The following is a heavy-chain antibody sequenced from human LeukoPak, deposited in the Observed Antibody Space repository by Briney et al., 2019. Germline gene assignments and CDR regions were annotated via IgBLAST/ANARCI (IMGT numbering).Heavy chain of an antibody. CDR2: VSGSGSRT. D-gene: IGHD6-13*01. Sequence: PSETLSLTCTVSGGSISSGDYYWSWIRQPPGKGLEWASTVSGSGSRTYYADSVKGRFTISRDNSRNALFLQMNSLGPEDTALYYCAKEGTVQISTWYDNWGQGTLVTVSS. V-gene: IGHV3-23*01. CDR1: GGSISSGDYY. J-gene: IGHJ4*02. CDR3: AKEGTVQISTWYDN.